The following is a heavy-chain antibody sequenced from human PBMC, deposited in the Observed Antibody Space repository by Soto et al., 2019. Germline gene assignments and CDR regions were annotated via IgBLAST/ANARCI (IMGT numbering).Heavy chain of an antibody. Sequence: QVQLVQSGAEVKKPGSSVKVSCKASGGTFSSYAISWVRQAPGQGLEWMGGIIPIFGTANYAQKFQGRVTITADESTRTAYMELSSLRSEDTAVYYCARAISGCSGGSCYSDYYYYGMDVWGQGTTVTVSS. CDR1: GGTFSSYA. CDR3: ARAISGCSGGSCYSDYYYYGMDV. D-gene: IGHD2-15*01. CDR2: IIPIFGTA. V-gene: IGHV1-69*01. J-gene: IGHJ6*02.